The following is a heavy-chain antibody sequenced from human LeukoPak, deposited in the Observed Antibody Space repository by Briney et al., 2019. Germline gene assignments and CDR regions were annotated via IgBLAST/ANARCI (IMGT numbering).Heavy chain of an antibody. V-gene: IGHV3-53*01. CDR1: GFTVSGNY. D-gene: IGHD3-22*01. Sequence: GGSLRLSCAASGFTVSGNYMSWVRQAPGKGLEWVSVILSDGSTYYSDSVKGRFTISRDNSKNTLYLQMNSLRAEDTAVYYCARDRRYDSSSTDAFDIWGQGTMVTVSS. J-gene: IGHJ3*02. CDR2: ILSDGST. CDR3: ARDRRYDSSSTDAFDI.